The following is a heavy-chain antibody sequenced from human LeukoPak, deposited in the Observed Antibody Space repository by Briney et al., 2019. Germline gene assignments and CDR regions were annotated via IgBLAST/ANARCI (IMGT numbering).Heavy chain of an antibody. V-gene: IGHV4-39*01. CDR2: IYYRGGT. CDR3: ARLSFGELSWFGP. CDR1: GGSITSSTYY. D-gene: IGHD3-10*01. Sequence: PSETLSLTCTVSGGSITSSTYYWGWIRQPQGKGLEWIGSIYYRGGTYYNPSLKSRVTISVDTSKNQFFLKLNSVTATDTAVYYCARLSFGELSWFGPWGRGTLVTVSS. J-gene: IGHJ5*02.